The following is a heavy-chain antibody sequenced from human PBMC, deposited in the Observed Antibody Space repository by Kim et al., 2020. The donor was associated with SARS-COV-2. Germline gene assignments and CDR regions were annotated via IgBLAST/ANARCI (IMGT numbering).Heavy chain of an antibody. CDR1: GFTFSSYG. J-gene: IGHJ4*02. CDR3: AKLHGTGTTREIFFDY. V-gene: IGHV3-30*18. CDR2: ISYDGSNK. D-gene: IGHD1-7*01. Sequence: GGSLRLSCAASGFTFSSYGMHWVRQAPGKGLEWVAVISYDGSNKYYADSVKGRFTISRDNSKNTLYLQMNSLRAEDTAVYYCAKLHGTGTTREIFFDYWGQGTLVTVSS.